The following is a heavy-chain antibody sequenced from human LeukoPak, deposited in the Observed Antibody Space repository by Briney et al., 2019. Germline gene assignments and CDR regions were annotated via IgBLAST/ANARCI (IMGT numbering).Heavy chain of an antibody. J-gene: IGHJ5*02. CDR2: IYYDESA. Sequence: SETLSLTCVVSGYSISSGYYWAWIRQPPGKGPEWIGHIYYDESAYYNPSLKSRVTISIDTSKNQFSLKLSSVSAADTAVYYCARAYSSRWYFNWFDPWGQGTLVTVSS. CDR3: ARAYSSRWYFNWFDP. V-gene: IGHV4-38-2*01. D-gene: IGHD6-13*01. CDR1: GYSISSGYY.